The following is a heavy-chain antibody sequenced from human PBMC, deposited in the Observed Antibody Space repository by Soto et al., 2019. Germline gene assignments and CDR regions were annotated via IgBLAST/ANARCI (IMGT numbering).Heavy chain of an antibody. V-gene: IGHV3-23*01. CDR1: GFTFSSYA. J-gene: IGHJ2*01. CDR3: AKDRVFNGYWYFDL. CDR2: ISGSGSYT. Sequence: TGVSLRLSCAASGFTFSSYAMSWVRQGPGKGLEWVSAISGSGSYTYYADSVKGRFTISRDNSKNTLYLQMNSLRAEDTAVYYCAKDRVFNGYWYFDLWGRGTLVTVSS.